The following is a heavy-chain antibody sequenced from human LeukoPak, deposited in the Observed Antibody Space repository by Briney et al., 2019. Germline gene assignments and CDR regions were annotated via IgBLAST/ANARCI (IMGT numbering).Heavy chain of an antibody. CDR1: GGSISSYY. Sequence: KSSETPSLTCTVSGGSISSYYWSWIRQPAGKGLEWIGRIYTSGSTNYNPSLKSRVTMSVDTSKNQFSLKLSSVTAADTAVYYCARGTGDRYSYGTYYFDYWGQGTLVTVSS. CDR2: IYTSGST. J-gene: IGHJ4*02. D-gene: IGHD5-18*01. V-gene: IGHV4-4*07. CDR3: ARGTGDRYSYGTYYFDY.